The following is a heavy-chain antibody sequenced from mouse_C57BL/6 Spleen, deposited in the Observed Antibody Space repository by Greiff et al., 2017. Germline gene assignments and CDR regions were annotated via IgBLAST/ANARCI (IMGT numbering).Heavy chain of an antibody. CDR2: INPSTGGT. V-gene: IGHV1-42*01. Sequence: DVKLQESGPELVKPGASVKISCKASGYSFTGYYMNWVKQSPEKSLEWIGEINPSTGGTTYNQKFKAKATLTVDKSSSTAYMQLKSLTSEDSAVYYCARQRGRRDAMDYWGQGTSVTVSS. J-gene: IGHJ4*01. CDR1: GYSFTGYY. CDR3: ARQRGRRDAMDY.